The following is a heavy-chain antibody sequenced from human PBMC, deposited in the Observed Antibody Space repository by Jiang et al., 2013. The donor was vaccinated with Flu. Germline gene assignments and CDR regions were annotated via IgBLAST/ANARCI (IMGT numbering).Heavy chain of an antibody. CDR3: ARQRFSGYVRFDH. J-gene: IGHJ4*02. Sequence: ISRDNSKSTLFLQMNSLRTEDTAVYYCARQRFSGYVRFDHWGQGTLVTVS. V-gene: IGHV3-30*01. D-gene: IGHD5-12*01.